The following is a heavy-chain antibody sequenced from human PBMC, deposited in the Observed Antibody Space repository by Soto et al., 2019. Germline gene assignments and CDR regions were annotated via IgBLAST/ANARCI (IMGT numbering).Heavy chain of an antibody. CDR3: AKGVIAAAPNMDV. Sequence: PGGSLRLSCAASGFTFSNAWMNWVRQAPGKGLEWVGRIKSKTDGGTTDYAAPVKGRFTISRDDSKNTLYLQMNSLRAEDTAVYYCAKGVIAAAPNMDVWGKGTTVTVSS. J-gene: IGHJ6*03. CDR1: GFTFSNAW. V-gene: IGHV3-15*07. D-gene: IGHD6-13*01. CDR2: IKSKTDGGTT.